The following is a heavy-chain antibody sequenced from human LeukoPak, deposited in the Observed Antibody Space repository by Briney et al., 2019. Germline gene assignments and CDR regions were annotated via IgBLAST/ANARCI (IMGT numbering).Heavy chain of an antibody. CDR2: ISYDGSNK. D-gene: IGHD3-10*01. CDR3: ARDTGVSSYYCDY. V-gene: IGHV3-30-3*01. Sequence: GGSLGLSCAASGFTFSSYAMHWVRQAPGKGLEWVAVISYDGSNKYYADSVKGRFTISRDNSKNTLYLQMNSLRAEDTAVYYCARDTGVSSYYCDYWGQGTLVTVFS. CDR1: GFTFSSYA. J-gene: IGHJ4*02.